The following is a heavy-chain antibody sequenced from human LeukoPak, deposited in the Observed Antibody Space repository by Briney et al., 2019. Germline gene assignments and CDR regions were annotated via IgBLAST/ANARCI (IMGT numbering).Heavy chain of an antibody. CDR2: IKQDGSEI. Sequence: GGSLRLSCAASGFTFSNFWMSWVRQAPGKGLEWVANIKQDGSEIYYVDSVKGRFTISRDNAKNSLYLQMNSLRVEDTAVYHCARDKVVGATHFDYWGQGTLVTVSS. CDR3: ARDKVVGATHFDY. D-gene: IGHD1-26*01. V-gene: IGHV3-7*01. J-gene: IGHJ4*02. CDR1: GFTFSNFW.